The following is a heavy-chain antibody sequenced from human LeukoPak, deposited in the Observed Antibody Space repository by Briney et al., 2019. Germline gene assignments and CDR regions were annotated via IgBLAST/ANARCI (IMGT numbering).Heavy chain of an antibody. D-gene: IGHD3-10*02. CDR2: IYSSGST. V-gene: IGHV3-66*01. CDR1: GFTVSGNY. CDR3: ARNVPPHLLFDY. J-gene: IGHJ4*02. Sequence: GGSLRLSYAASGFTVSGNYMSWVRQAAGKGLEWVSVIYSSGSTHYADSVKGRFTISRDNSKNTLYLQMNSLRGEDTAVYYCARNVPPHLLFDYWGQGALVTVSS.